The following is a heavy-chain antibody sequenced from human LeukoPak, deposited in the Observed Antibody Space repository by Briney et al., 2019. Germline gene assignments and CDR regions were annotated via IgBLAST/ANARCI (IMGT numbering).Heavy chain of an antibody. V-gene: IGHV1-58*02. CDR2: IVVGSGNT. D-gene: IGHD6-19*01. J-gene: IGHJ5*02. CDR3: ARVGYSSGWYSRTWFDP. CDR1: GFTFTRSA. Sequence: PGASVKVSCKASGFTFTRSAMQWVRQARGQRLEWIGWIVVGSGNTNYAQKFQERVTITRDMSTSTAYMELSSLRSEDTAVYYCARVGYSSGWYSRTWFDPWGQGTLVTVSS.